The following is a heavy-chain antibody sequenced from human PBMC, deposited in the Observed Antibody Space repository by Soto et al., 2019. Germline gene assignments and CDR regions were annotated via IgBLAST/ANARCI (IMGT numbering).Heavy chain of an antibody. CDR2: ISGDATRI. J-gene: IGHJ6*02. CDR3: ARDKDAGWFVMDV. D-gene: IGHD3-10*01. CDR1: GFGFNFFG. V-gene: IGHV3-30*03. Sequence: QVQLVESGGGVVQPGTSLRLSCVASGFGFNFFGIHWVRQAPGKGLEWVAGISGDATRIYYAEALKGRVTISRVNSENTLYLQMNSLRPEDTAFYYCARDKDAGWFVMDVWGQGTTVIV.